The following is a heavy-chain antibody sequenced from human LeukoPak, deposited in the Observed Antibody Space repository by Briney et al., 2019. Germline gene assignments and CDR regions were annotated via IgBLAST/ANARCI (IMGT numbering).Heavy chain of an antibody. CDR3: AREADSSGYYYGLFDY. Sequence: SETLSLTCTVSGGSISSGGYYWGWIRQHPGKGLEWIGYIYYSGSTYYNPSLKSRVTISVDTSKNQFSLKLSSVTAADTAVYYCAREADSSGYYYGLFDYWGQGTLVTVSS. D-gene: IGHD3-22*01. CDR1: GGSISSGGYY. CDR2: IYYSGST. V-gene: IGHV4-31*03. J-gene: IGHJ4*02.